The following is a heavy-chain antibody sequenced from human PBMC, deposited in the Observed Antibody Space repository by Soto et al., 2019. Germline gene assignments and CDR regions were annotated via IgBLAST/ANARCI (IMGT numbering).Heavy chain of an antibody. CDR2: ISGSGGST. CDR3: AKDRAPIAVAGTGYFQH. Sequence: LRLSCAASGFTFSSYAMSWVRQAPGKGLGWVSAISGSGGSTYYADSVKGRFTISRDNSKNTLYLQMNSLRAEDTAVYYCAKDRAPIAVAGTGYFQHWGQGTLVTVSS. V-gene: IGHV3-23*01. CDR1: GFTFSSYA. J-gene: IGHJ1*01. D-gene: IGHD6-19*01.